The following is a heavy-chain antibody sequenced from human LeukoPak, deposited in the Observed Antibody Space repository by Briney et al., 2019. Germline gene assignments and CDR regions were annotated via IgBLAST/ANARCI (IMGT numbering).Heavy chain of an antibody. CDR1: GFIFNSHW. D-gene: IGHD3-10*01. V-gene: IGHV3-74*01. CDR2: INRDGTST. Sequence: GGSLRLSCVASGFIFNSHWMHWVRQDPGKGLVWVSRINRDGTSTTYADSVKGRFTVSRDNAKSTLYLQMNSLRVEDTADYYCVRDVRGVGEDYYYMDVWGKGTTVTVSS. J-gene: IGHJ6*03. CDR3: VRDVRGVGEDYYYMDV.